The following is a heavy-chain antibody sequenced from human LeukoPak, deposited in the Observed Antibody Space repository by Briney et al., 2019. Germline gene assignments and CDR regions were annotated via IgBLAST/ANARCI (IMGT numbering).Heavy chain of an antibody. CDR3: ARVMGRYCSSTSCYVDY. D-gene: IGHD2-2*01. CDR1: GITFSSYA. CDR2: ISYDGSNK. J-gene: IGHJ4*02. V-gene: IGHV3-30*04. Sequence: GSLRLSCAASGITFSSYAMHWVRQAPGKGLEWVAVISYDGSNKYYADSVKGRFTISRDNSKNTLYLQMNSLRAEDTAVYYCARVMGRYCSSTSCYVDYWGQGTLVTVSS.